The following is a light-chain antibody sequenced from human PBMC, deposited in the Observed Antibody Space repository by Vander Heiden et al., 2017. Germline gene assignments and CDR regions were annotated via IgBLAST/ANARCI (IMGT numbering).Light chain of an antibody. CDR1: SSNIGAGYD. V-gene: IGLV1-40*01. CDR3: QSYDSSLSGSWV. Sequence: QSVLTQPPSVSGAPGQRVPISCTGSSSNIGAGYDVHGYQQLPGTAPKLLIYGNSNRPAGVPDRFSGSKSGTSASLAITGLQAEDEADYYCQSYDSSLSGSWVFGGGTKLTVL. CDR2: GNS. J-gene: IGLJ3*02.